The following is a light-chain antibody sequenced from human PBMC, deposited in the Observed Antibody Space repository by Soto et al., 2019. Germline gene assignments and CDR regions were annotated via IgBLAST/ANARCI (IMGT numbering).Light chain of an antibody. CDR2: AAS. CDR3: QQYYSYPPT. J-gene: IGKJ4*01. Sequence: AIRMTQSPSSLSASTGDRVTITCRASQGISSYLAWYQQKPGKAPKLLIYAASTLQSGVPSRFSGSGSGTDFTLTISCLQSEDFETYYCQQYYSYPPTFGGGTKVDIK. V-gene: IGKV1-8*01. CDR1: QGISSY.